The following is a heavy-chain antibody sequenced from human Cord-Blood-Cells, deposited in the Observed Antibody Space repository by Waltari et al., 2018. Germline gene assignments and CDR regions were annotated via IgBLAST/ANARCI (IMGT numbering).Heavy chain of an antibody. CDR3: ATDLLGRGDDYYVDY. CDR2: LDPEDGET. V-gene: IGHV1-24*01. CDR1: GYTLTELS. J-gene: IGHJ4*02. Sequence: QVQLVPSGAEVKKPGASVKVSCKVSGYTLTELSMHWVRQAPGKGLEWMGGLDPEDGETIYAQKFQGRVTLTEDTSTDTAYMELSSLRSEDTAVYYCATDLLGRGDDYYVDYWGQGTLVTVSS. D-gene: IGHD2-21*02.